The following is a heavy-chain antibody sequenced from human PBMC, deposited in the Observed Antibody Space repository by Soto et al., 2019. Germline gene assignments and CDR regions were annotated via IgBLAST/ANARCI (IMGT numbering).Heavy chain of an antibody. CDR2: INHSGST. Sequence: QVQLQQWGAGLLKPWETLSLTCAVYGGSFSGYHWSWIRQPPGKGLEWIGEINHSGSTNYNPSLKSRVTVSVDTSKNQFSLKLSSVTAADTAVYYSARGRASDIWCQGTMVTVSS. J-gene: IGHJ3*02. CDR3: ARGRASDI. CDR1: GGSFSGYH. V-gene: IGHV4-34*01.